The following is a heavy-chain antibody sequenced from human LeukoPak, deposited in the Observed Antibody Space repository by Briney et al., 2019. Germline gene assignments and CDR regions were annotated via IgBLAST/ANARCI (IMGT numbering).Heavy chain of an antibody. D-gene: IGHD2-2*01. V-gene: IGHV3-74*01. Sequence: GGSLRLSCAASGFTFSSYWMHWVRQAPGKGLVWVSRINSDGSSTSYADSVKGRFTISRDNAKNTLYLQMNSLRAEDTAVYYCARGRPGYCSSTSCPGGAFDIWGQGTMVTVSS. CDR1: GFTFSSYW. CDR3: ARGRPGYCSSTSCPGGAFDI. CDR2: INSDGSST. J-gene: IGHJ3*02.